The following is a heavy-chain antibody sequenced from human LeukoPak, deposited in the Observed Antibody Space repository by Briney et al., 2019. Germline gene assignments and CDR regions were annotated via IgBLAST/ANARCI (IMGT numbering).Heavy chain of an antibody. CDR1: GFTFSSYG. D-gene: IGHD4-17*01. CDR3: ARIPYGPIDY. V-gene: IGHV3-30*03. J-gene: IGHJ4*02. Sequence: GRSLRLSCAASGFTFSSYGMHWVRQAPGKGLEWVAVISYDGSNKYYADSVKGRFTISRDNSKNTLYLQMNSLRAEDTAVYYCARIPYGPIDYWGQGTLVTVSS. CDR2: ISYDGSNK.